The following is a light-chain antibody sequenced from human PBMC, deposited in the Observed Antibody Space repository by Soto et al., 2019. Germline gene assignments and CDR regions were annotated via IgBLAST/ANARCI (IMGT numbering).Light chain of an antibody. CDR3: QQYGSSITWT. CDR2: AAS. CDR1: QSVISNY. Sequence: EVVLTQSPGTVSLSPGERVTLSCRASQSVISNYLAWYQQRPGQAPRLLIYAASSRATGIPDRFSGCGSGTKFTLRISSVEPEDFAVYYCQQYGSSITWTFGQGTKVEMK. J-gene: IGKJ1*01. V-gene: IGKV3-20*01.